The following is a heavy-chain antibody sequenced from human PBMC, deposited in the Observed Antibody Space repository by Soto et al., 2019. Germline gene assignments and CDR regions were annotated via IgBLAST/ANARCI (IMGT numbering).Heavy chain of an antibody. V-gene: IGHV5-10-1*01. CDR1: GYSFTSYW. D-gene: IGHD6-13*01. Sequence: GESLKISCKGSGYSFTSYWISWVRQMPGKGLEWMGRIDPSDSYTNYSPSFQGHVTISADKSISTAYLQCSSLKASDTAMYYCARHISAGTFLWWFDPWGQGTLVTVSS. CDR3: ARHISAGTFLWWFDP. J-gene: IGHJ5*02. CDR2: IDPSDSYT.